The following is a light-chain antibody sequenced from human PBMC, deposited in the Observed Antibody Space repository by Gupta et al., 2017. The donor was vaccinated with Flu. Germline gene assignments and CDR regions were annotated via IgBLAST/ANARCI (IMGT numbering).Light chain of an antibody. CDR2: KAS. CDR1: QSISSW. V-gene: IGKV1-5*03. J-gene: IGKJ4*01. CDR3: QQYSTSPLT. Sequence: PSTLSASVGGRVTIPCRASQSISSWLAWYQQKPGKAPKILIQKASNLESGVPSRSTGSGSGTEFTLTISSLQPDDFAAYYCQQYSTSPLTFGGGTKVEIE.